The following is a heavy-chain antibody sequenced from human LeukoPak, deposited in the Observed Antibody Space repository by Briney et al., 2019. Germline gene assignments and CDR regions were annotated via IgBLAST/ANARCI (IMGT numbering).Heavy chain of an antibody. D-gene: IGHD2-21*02. CDR3: ARDIVGDFDLDY. Sequence: ASVKDSCKASGYTFDSHGISWLRQAPGQGLEWMGWISVYSGDTNYAQKVPGRVTRTTDTSTSTAYMELRSLTSDDTAVYFCARDIVGDFDLDYWGQGTLVTVSS. CDR2: ISVYSGDT. J-gene: IGHJ4*02. V-gene: IGHV1-18*01. CDR1: GYTFDSHG.